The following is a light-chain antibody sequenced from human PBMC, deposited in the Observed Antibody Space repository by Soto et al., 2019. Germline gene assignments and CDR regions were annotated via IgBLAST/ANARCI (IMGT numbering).Light chain of an antibody. Sequence: EIVLTQSPGTLSLSPGERATLSCRASQSVSSSYLAWYQQKPGQAPRLLIYGASSRATGIPDRFSGSGSGTVFTLTISRLEPEDFAVYYCQQYGSSALTFGQGTKVEIK. CDR3: QQYGSSALT. CDR2: GAS. V-gene: IGKV3-20*01. CDR1: QSVSSSY. J-gene: IGKJ1*01.